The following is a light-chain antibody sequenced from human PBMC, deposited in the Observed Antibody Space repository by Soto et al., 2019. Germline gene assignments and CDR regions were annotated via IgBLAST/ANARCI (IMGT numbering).Light chain of an antibody. V-gene: IGKV1-6*01. J-gene: IGKJ1*01. Sequence: AIQLTQSPSSLSASVGDRVTITCRASQGIAKALGWYQQNPGKAPRLLIFGASFLQSGVPSRFSGSGSGTDFTLTINGLQPEDFATYYCLQNYYSFRTFGQGTKVEIK. CDR1: QGIAKA. CDR3: LQNYYSFRT. CDR2: GAS.